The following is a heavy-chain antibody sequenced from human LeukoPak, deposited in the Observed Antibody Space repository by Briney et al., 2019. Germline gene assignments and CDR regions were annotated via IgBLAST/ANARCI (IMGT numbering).Heavy chain of an antibody. Sequence: ASVKVSCKASGYTFTSYGISWVRQAPGQGLEWMGWISAYNGNTNYAQTLQGRVTMTTDTSTSKAYMDLRRLRSDDTAVYYCARDRPYGSGSYYMPPFDYWGQGTLVTVPS. V-gene: IGHV1-18*01. CDR2: ISAYNGNT. CDR3: ARDRPYGSGSYYMPPFDY. D-gene: IGHD3-10*01. CDR1: GYTFTSYG. J-gene: IGHJ4*02.